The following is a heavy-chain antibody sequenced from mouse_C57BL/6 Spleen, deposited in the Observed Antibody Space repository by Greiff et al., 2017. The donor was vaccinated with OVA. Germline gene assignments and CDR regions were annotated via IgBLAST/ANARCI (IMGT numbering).Heavy chain of an antibody. CDR2: ISSGGSYT. CDR1: GFTFSSYG. D-gene: IGHD2-3*01. J-gene: IGHJ4*01. CDR3: ARQDGAMDY. V-gene: IGHV5-6*01. Sequence: EVMLVESGGDLLKPGGSLKLSFAASGFTFSSYGLSLVRQTPDKKLEWVATISSGGSYTYYPDSVKGRFTISRDNAKNTLYLQMSSLKSEDTAMYYCARQDGAMDYWGQGTSVTVSS.